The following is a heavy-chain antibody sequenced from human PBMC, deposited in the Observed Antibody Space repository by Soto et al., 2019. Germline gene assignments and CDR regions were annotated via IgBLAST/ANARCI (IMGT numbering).Heavy chain of an antibody. D-gene: IGHD2-2*01. CDR2: IYYSGST. J-gene: IGHJ5*02. Sequence: SETLSLTCTVSGGSISSGDYYWSWIRQPPGKGLEWIGYIYYSGSTYYNPSLKSRVTISVDTSKNQFSLKLSSVTAADTAVYYCAMVNQQIWFDPWGQGTLVTVSS. CDR1: GGSISSGDYY. CDR3: AMVNQQIWFDP. V-gene: IGHV4-30-4*01.